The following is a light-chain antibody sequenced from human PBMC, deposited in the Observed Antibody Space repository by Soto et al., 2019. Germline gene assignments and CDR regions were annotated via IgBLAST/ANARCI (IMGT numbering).Light chain of an antibody. Sequence: QSVLTQAPSVSGTPGQRVTITCSGSSSNIGRNSVNWYQHLPGTAPKLLTHGNNHRPSGVPDRFSGSKSGTSASLAISGLQPEDEADYCCAAWDGSLPGEVFGGGTKLTVL. CDR1: SSNIGRNS. V-gene: IGLV1-44*01. CDR3: AAWDGSLPGEV. CDR2: GNN. J-gene: IGLJ2*01.